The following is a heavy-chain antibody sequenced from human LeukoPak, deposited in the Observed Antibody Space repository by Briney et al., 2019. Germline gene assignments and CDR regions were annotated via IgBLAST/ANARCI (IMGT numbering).Heavy chain of an antibody. J-gene: IGHJ4*02. Sequence: PSQTLSLTCTVSGGSISSGDYYWSWIRQPPGKGLEWIGYIYYSGSTYYNPSLKSRVTISVDTSKNQFSLKLSSVTAADTAVYYCARVKRYSAPYYFDYWGQGTLVTVSS. D-gene: IGHD2-21*01. CDR1: GGSISSGDYY. CDR2: IYYSGST. CDR3: ARVKRYSAPYYFDY. V-gene: IGHV4-30-4*01.